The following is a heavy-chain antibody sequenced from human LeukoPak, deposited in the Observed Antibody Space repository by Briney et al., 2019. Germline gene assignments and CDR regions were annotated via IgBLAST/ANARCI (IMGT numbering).Heavy chain of an antibody. CDR1: GFTFNSYA. V-gene: IGHV3-23*01. Sequence: AGGSLRLSCAASGFTFNSYAWSWVRQAPGKGLVWVSDLSGSGGSTYYTVSGRGRFTISRDNSKHTLYLQMNSLRAEDTAVYYCAKDRVVGSSWYYFDYWGQGTLVTVSS. J-gene: IGHJ4*02. D-gene: IGHD6-13*01. CDR3: AKDRVVGSSWYYFDY. CDR2: LSGSGGST.